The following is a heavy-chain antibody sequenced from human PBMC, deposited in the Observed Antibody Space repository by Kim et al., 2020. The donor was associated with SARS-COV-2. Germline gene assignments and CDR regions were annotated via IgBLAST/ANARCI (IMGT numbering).Heavy chain of an antibody. D-gene: IGHD6-13*01. V-gene: IGHV4-59*13. Sequence: SETLSLTCTVSGGSIRSYYWSWIRQPPGKGLEWIGYIYYSGSTNYNPSLKSRVTISVDTSKNQFSLKLSSVTAADTAVYYCARSSSSWTLYWGRGTLVTVSS. CDR1: GGSIRSYY. CDR3: ARSSSSWTLY. J-gene: IGHJ4*02. CDR2: IYYSGST.